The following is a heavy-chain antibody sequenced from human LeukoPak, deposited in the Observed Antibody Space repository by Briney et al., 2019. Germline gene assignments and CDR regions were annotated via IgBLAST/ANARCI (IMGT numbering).Heavy chain of an antibody. Sequence: SETLSLTCAVSGGSISSGGYYWSWIRQPAGKGLEWIGRIYTSGSTNYNPSLKSRVTMSVDTSKNQFSLKLSSVTAADTAVYYCARGVGAIEYYYYYYYMDVWGKGTTVTISS. CDR3: ARGVGAIEYYYYYYYMDV. D-gene: IGHD1-26*01. CDR1: GGSISSGGYY. V-gene: IGHV4-61*02. J-gene: IGHJ6*03. CDR2: IYTSGST.